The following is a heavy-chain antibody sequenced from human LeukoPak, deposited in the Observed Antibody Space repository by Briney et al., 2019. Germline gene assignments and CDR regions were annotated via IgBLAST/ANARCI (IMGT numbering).Heavy chain of an antibody. Sequence: ASVKVSCKASGYTFTSYGISWVRQAAGQRLEGMGWISAYNGNTNYAQKLQGRVTMTTDTSTSTAYMELRSLRSDDTAVYYCARTASYYMDVWGKGTTVTVSS. CDR3: ARTASYYMDV. CDR2: ISAYNGNT. J-gene: IGHJ6*03. CDR1: GYTFTSYG. V-gene: IGHV1-18*01.